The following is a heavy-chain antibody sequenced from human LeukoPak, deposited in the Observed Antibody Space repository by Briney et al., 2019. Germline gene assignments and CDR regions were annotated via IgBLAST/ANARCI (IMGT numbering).Heavy chain of an antibody. V-gene: IGHV3-23*01. CDR2: ISGSGGST. D-gene: IGHD3-10*01. CDR3: AKDLYYYGSGSYYNWFDP. J-gene: IGHJ5*02. Sequence: GGSLRISCAASGFTFSSYAMSWVRQAPGKGLEWVSAISGSGGSTYYADSVKGRFTISRDNSKNTLYLQMNSLRAEDTAVYYCAKDLYYYGSGSYYNWFDPWGQGTLVTVSS. CDR1: GFTFSSYA.